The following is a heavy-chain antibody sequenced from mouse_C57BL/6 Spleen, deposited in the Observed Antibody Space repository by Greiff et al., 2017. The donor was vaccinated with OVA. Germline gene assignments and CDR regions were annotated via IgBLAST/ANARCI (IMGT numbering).Heavy chain of an antibody. CDR3: ARLNYGSSLYYAMDY. J-gene: IGHJ4*01. CDR1: GYTFTSYW. D-gene: IGHD1-1*01. V-gene: IGHV1-55*01. Sequence: QVQLKQSGAELVKPGASVKMSCKASGYTFTSYWITWVKQRPGQGLEWIGDIYPGSGSTNYNEKFKSKATLTVDTSSSTAYMQLSSLTSEDSAVYYCARLNYGSSLYYAMDYWGQGTSVTVSS. CDR2: IYPGSGST.